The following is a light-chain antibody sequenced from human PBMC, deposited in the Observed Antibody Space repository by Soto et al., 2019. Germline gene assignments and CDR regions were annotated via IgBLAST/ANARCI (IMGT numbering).Light chain of an antibody. J-gene: IGLJ1*01. CDR2: EVS. Sequence: QSALTQPASVSGSPGQSITISCTGTSSDVGGYNYVSWYQQHPGKAPKLMIYEVSSRPSGVANRFSGSESGNTASRTSSGLQAEDEAEYYCSSYRSSSTPLIFGTGTKLTGL. CDR1: SSDVGGYNY. V-gene: IGLV2-14*01. CDR3: SSYRSSSTPLI.